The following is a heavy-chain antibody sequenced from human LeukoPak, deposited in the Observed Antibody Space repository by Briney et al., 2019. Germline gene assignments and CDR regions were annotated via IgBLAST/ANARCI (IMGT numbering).Heavy chain of an antibody. J-gene: IGHJ4*02. CDR3: ARDEKGRGAVAAAIDY. CDR2: IYYSGST. CDR1: GGSISSSSYY. V-gene: IGHV4-39*07. Sequence: SETLSLTCTVSGGSISSSSYYWGWIRQPPGRGLEWIGSIYYSGSTYYNPSLKSRVTISVDTSKNQFSLKLSSVTAADTAVYYCARDEKGRGAVAAAIDYWGQGTLVTVSS. D-gene: IGHD2-15*01.